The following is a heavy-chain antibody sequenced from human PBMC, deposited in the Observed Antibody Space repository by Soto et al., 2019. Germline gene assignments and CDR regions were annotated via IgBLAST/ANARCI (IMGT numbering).Heavy chain of an antibody. J-gene: IGHJ4*02. CDR2: IYYSGST. V-gene: IGHV4-59*01. D-gene: IGHD2-15*01. CDR3: ASGKSQNSVDY. Sequence: SETLSLTCTVSGGSISSYYWSWIRQPPGKGLEWIGYIYYSGSTNYNPSLKSRVTISVDTSKNQFSLKLSSVTAADTAVYYCASGKSQNSVDYWGQGTLVTVSS. CDR1: GGSISSYY.